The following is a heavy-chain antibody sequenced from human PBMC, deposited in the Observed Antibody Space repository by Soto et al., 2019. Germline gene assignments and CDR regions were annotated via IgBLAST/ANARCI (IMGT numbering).Heavy chain of an antibody. D-gene: IGHD3-3*01. CDR2: IKSKTDGGTT. J-gene: IGHJ6*02. V-gene: IGHV3-15*01. Sequence: PGGSLRLSCAASGFTFSNAWMSWVRQAPGKGLEWVGRIKSKTDGGTTDYAAPVKGRFTISRDDSKNTLYLQMNSLKTEDTAVYYCTTLKYYDFWSGNLFYGMDVWGQGTTVTVSS. CDR3: TTLKYYDFWSGNLFYGMDV. CDR1: GFTFSNAW.